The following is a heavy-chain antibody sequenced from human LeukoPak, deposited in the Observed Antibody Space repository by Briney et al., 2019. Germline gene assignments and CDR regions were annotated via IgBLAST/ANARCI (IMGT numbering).Heavy chain of an antibody. V-gene: IGHV3-9*03. Sequence: GGSLRLSCAASGFTFDDYAMHWVRQAPGKGLEWVSGISWNSGSIGYADSVKGRFTISRDNAKNSLYLQMNSLRAEDMALYYCAKVTAAGTLDYWGQGTLVTVSS. CDR3: AKVTAAGTLDY. J-gene: IGHJ4*02. D-gene: IGHD6-13*01. CDR2: ISWNSGSI. CDR1: GFTFDDYA.